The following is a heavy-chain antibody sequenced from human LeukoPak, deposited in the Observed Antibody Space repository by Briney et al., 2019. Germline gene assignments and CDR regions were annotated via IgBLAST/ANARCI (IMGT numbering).Heavy chain of an antibody. CDR2: INWSGGST. Sequence: PGGSLRLSCVASGFTFDDYGMSWVRQAPGQGLEWVSGINWSGGSTGYADSVKGRFTISRDNAKNSLYLKMNTLRAEDTALYYCARDAGYSSGRYDAFDIWGQGTLVTVSS. CDR1: GFTFDDYG. J-gene: IGHJ3*02. V-gene: IGHV3-20*04. CDR3: ARDAGYSSGRYDAFDI. D-gene: IGHD6-19*01.